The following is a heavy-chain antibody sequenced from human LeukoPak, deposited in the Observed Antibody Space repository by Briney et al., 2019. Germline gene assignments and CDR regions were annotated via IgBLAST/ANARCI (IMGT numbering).Heavy chain of an antibody. J-gene: IGHJ4*02. CDR2: IYYTGTT. CDR3: VRRDQYVSADY. D-gene: IGHD2-21*01. CDR1: GDSITNSNYF. V-gene: IGHV4-39*01. Sequence: SETLSLTCTVSGDSITNSNYFWEWLRQPPGKGLEWIGTIYYTGTTYYNPSLKSRVTISIDTSKNQFSLKLTSLTAADTAVYSCVRRDQYVSADYWGQGTLVTVSS.